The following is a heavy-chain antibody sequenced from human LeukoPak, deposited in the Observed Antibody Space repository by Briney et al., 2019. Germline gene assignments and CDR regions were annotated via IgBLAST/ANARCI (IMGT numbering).Heavy chain of an antibody. D-gene: IGHD1-26*01. CDR2: ITSSSTNI. Sequence: GGSLRLSCAASGLTFSSYAMSWVRQAPGKGLEWVSHITSSSTNIYYADSVKGRFTISRDNAKNALSLQMNSLRDEDTAVYYCATSGNYYLKYWGQGTLVTVSS. CDR1: GLTFSSYA. V-gene: IGHV3-48*02. J-gene: IGHJ4*02. CDR3: ATSGNYYLKY.